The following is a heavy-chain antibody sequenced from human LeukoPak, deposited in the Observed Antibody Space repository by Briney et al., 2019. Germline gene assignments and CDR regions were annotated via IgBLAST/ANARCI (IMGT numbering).Heavy chain of an antibody. Sequence: SVKVSCKASGGTFSSYAMSWVRQAPGQGLEWMGGIIPIFGTANYAQKFQGRVTITADESTSTAYMELSSLRSEDTAVYYCARASRGTYCSSTSCSLDYWGQGTLVTVSS. CDR3: ARASRGTYCSSTSCSLDY. V-gene: IGHV1-69*13. D-gene: IGHD2-2*01. J-gene: IGHJ4*02. CDR1: GGTFSSYA. CDR2: IIPIFGTA.